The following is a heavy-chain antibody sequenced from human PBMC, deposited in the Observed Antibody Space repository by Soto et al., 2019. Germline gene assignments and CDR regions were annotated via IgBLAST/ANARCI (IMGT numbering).Heavy chain of an antibody. CDR1: GYTFTGYY. J-gene: IGHJ5*02. V-gene: IGHV1-2*04. CDR3: AREYYDFWSGYSGNWFEP. Sequence: QVQLVQSGAEVKKPGASVKVSCKASGYTFTGYYMHWVRQAPGQGLEWMGWINPNSGGTNYAQKFQGWVTMTRDTSISTAYMELSRLRSDDTAVYYCAREYYDFWSGYSGNWFEPWGQGTLVTVSS. CDR2: INPNSGGT. D-gene: IGHD3-3*01.